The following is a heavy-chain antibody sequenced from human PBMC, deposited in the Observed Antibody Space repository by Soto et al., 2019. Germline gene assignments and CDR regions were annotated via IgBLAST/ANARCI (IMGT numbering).Heavy chain of an antibody. Sequence: VKVSCKASGGTFSSYAISWVRQAPGQGLEWMGGIIPIFGTANYAQKFQGRVTITADKSTSTAYMELSSLRSEDTAVYYCARAKQLVANYYYYGMDVWGQGTTVTVSS. CDR3: ARAKQLVANYYYYGMDV. J-gene: IGHJ6*02. V-gene: IGHV1-69*06. CDR2: IIPIFGTA. CDR1: GGTFSSYA. D-gene: IGHD6-6*01.